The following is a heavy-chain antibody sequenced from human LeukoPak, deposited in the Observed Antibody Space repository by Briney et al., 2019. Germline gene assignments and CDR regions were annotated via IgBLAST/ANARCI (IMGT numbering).Heavy chain of an antibody. CDR2: ISGSGGST. D-gene: IGHD1-1*01. CDR3: AKQGYNPGDFYFDY. V-gene: IGHV3-23*01. J-gene: IGHJ4*02. Sequence: GGSLRLSCAASGFSFSSYAMSWVRQAPGKGLEWVSAISGSGGSTYYADSVKGRFTISRDNSKNTLYLQMNSLRAEDTAVYYCAKQGYNPGDFYFDYWGQGTLVTVSS. CDR1: GFSFSSYA.